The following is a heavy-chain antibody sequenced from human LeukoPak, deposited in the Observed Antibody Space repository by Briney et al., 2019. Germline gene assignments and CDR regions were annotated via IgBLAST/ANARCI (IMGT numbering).Heavy chain of an antibody. V-gene: IGHV4-34*09. CDR1: GGSFSGYY. CDR2: INHSGST. D-gene: IGHD2-2*01. Sequence: SETLSLTCAVYGGSFSGYYWSWIRQPPGKGLEWIGEINHSGSTNYNPSLKSRVTISVDTSKNQFSLKLSSVTAADTAVYYCASSPSRYCSSTSCLGAFDIWGQGTMVTVSS. J-gene: IGHJ3*02. CDR3: ASSPSRYCSSTSCLGAFDI.